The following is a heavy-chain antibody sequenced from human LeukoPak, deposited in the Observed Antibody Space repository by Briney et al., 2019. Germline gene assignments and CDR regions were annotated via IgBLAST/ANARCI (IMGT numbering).Heavy chain of an antibody. J-gene: IGHJ5*02. Sequence: ASVKVSCKASGYTFTSYGISWVRQAPGQGLEWMGWISVYNGNTNYAQKLQARVTMTTDTPTSTAYMELRSLRSDDTAVYYCARGNPPVDTAMNYNWFDPWGQGTLVTVSS. V-gene: IGHV1-18*01. CDR2: ISVYNGNT. CDR1: GYTFTSYG. D-gene: IGHD5-18*01. CDR3: ARGNPPVDTAMNYNWFDP.